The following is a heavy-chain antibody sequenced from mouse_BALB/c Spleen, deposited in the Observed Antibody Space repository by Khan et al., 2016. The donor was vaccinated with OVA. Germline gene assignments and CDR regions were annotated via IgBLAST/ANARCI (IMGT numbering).Heavy chain of an antibody. V-gene: IGHV1-76*01. CDR2: IYPGTDNT. CDR1: GYIFTSYW. CDR3: AREKALYYFDY. J-gene: IGHJ2*01. D-gene: IGHD3-2*02. Sequence: QVQLKESGAELVRPGASVKLSCKTSGYIFTSYWIHWVKQRPGQGLEWIARIYPGTDNTYYTEKFKDRATLTADKSSSTAYMQLSSLTSEDSAVSLCAREKALYYFDYWGQGTTVTVSS.